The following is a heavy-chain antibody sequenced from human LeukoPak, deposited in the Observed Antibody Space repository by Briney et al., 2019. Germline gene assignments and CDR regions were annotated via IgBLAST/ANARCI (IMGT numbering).Heavy chain of an antibody. D-gene: IGHD5-12*01. CDR2: ISAYNGNT. Sequence: ASVKVACKASGYTFTRYGISWARQAPGQGLEWMGWISAYNGNTNYAQKLQGRVTMTTDTSTSTAYMELRSLRSDDTAVYYCARDSLNSGYDGEVDYWGQGTLVTVSS. CDR3: ARDSLNSGYDGEVDY. CDR1: GYTFTRYG. V-gene: IGHV1-18*04. J-gene: IGHJ4*02.